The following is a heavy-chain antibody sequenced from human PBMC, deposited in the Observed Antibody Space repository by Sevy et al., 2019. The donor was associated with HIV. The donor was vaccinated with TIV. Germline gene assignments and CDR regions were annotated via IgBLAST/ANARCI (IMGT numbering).Heavy chain of an antibody. Sequence: GGSLRLSFAASGFTFNSYWMSWVRQAPGKGLEWMANIKQDGSEKYYVDSVKGRFTISRDNSQNSLFLQMNTLRAEDTAVYYCAREGSPYDTYYYYYGMDVWGQGTTVTVSS. D-gene: IGHD5-12*01. CDR3: AREGSPYDTYYYYYGMDV. CDR2: IKQDGSEK. CDR1: GFTFNSYW. V-gene: IGHV3-7*01. J-gene: IGHJ6*02.